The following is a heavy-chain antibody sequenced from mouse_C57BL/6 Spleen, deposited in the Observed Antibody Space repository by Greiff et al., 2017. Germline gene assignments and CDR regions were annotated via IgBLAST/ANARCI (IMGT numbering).Heavy chain of an antibody. D-gene: IGHD1-1*01. CDR2: ISNLAYSI. CDR1: GFTFSDYG. V-gene: IGHV5-15*01. J-gene: IGHJ1*03. Sequence: EVKLVESGGGLVQPGGSLKLSCAASGFTFSDYGMAWVRQAPRKGPAWVAFISNLAYSIYYADTVTGRFTISRENAKNTLYLEMSSLRSEDTAMYYCARQITTVGYFDVWGTGTTVTVSS. CDR3: ARQITTVGYFDV.